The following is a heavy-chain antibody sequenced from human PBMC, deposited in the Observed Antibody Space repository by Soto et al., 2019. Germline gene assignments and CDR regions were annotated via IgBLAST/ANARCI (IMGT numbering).Heavy chain of an antibody. Sequence: GGSLRLSCVASGFTVSNNYMTWVRQAPGKGLEWVSNMYSGGGTYCTDSVKGRFTISRDSSTNTLYLQMDNVRAEDTAVYYCARDPGVNWAWGKGTTVTVSS. D-gene: IGHD2-8*01. CDR2: MYSGGGT. CDR1: GFTVSNNY. J-gene: IGHJ6*04. CDR3: ARDPGVNWA. V-gene: IGHV3-66*01.